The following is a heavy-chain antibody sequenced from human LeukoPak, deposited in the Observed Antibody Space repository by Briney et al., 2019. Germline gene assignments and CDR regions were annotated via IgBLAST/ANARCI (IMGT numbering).Heavy chain of an antibody. CDR2: INHSGST. Sequence: SETLSLTCAVYGGSFSGYYWSWIRQPPGKGLEWIGEINHSGSTNYNPSLKSRVTISVDTSKNQFSLKLSSVTAADTAVYYCARRGITIFGVLTGGYFDYWGQGTLVTASS. J-gene: IGHJ4*02. D-gene: IGHD3-3*01. CDR3: ARRGITIFGVLTGGYFDY. CDR1: GGSFSGYY. V-gene: IGHV4-34*01.